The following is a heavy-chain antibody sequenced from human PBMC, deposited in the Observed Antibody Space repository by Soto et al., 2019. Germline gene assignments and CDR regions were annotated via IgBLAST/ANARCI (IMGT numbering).Heavy chain of an antibody. J-gene: IGHJ5*02. Sequence: QVQLAQSGAEVKKPGSSVKVSCKASGGTFSSYAINWVRQAPGQGLEWMGGITPIFGTPDYAQKFQGRVTITSDESTTTAYMELSSLRSEDTAVYYCAREDERWFDPWGQGTLVTVSS. CDR2: ITPIFGTP. CDR1: GGTFSSYA. CDR3: AREDERWFDP. V-gene: IGHV1-69*05.